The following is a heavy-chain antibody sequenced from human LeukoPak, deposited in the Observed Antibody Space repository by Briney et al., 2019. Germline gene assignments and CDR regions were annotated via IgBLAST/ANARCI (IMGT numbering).Heavy chain of an antibody. CDR3: ARARGSYLDYYYYYYMDV. CDR2: INHSGST. V-gene: IGHV4-34*01. J-gene: IGHJ6*03. Sequence: SETLSLTCAVYGGSFSGYYWSWIRQPPGKGLEWIGEINHSGSTNYNPSLKSRGTISVDTSKNQFSLKLSSVTAADTAVYYCARARGSYLDYYYYYYMDVWGKGTTVTISS. D-gene: IGHD1-26*01. CDR1: GGSFSGYY.